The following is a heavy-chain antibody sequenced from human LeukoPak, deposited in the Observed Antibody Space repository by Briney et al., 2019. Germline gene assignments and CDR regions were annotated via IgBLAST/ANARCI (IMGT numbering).Heavy chain of an antibody. CDR1: GGSISSYY. V-gene: IGHV4-59*01. CDR2: IYYSGST. D-gene: IGHD6-19*01. CDR3: ARESSGWYDGMDV. Sequence: SETLSLTCTVSGGSISSYYWSWIRQPPGKGLEWIGYIYYSGSTNYNPSLKSRVTISVDTSKNQFSLKLSSVTAADTAVYYCARESSGWYDGMDVWGQGTTVTVSS. J-gene: IGHJ6*02.